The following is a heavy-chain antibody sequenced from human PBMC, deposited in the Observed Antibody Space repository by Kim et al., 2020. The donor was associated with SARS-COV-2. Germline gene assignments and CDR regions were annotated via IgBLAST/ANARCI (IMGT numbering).Heavy chain of an antibody. D-gene: IGHD2-21*01. J-gene: IGHJ6*02. V-gene: IGHV4-34*01. Sequence: YTPSLKSRVTISVDTSKNQFSLKLSSVTAADTAVYYCARANIVGRNGMDVWGQGTTVTVSS. CDR3: ARANIVGRNGMDV.